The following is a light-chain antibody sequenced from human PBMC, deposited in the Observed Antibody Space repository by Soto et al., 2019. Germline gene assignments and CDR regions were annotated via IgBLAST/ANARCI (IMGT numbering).Light chain of an antibody. Sequence: QSALTQPPSASGSPGQSVTISCTGTSSDIGTNNFVSWYQQHPGKAPKVIIYAVNKRPSGVPDRFSGSKSGNTASLTVSGLQAEDEADYYCSSYVGSNFYVFAAGTKAPS. CDR3: SSYVGSNFYV. CDR1: SSDIGTNNF. J-gene: IGLJ1*01. V-gene: IGLV2-8*01. CDR2: AVN.